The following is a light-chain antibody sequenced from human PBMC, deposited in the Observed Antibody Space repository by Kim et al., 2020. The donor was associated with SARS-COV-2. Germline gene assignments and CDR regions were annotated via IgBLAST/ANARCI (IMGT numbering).Light chain of an antibody. CDR2: DAS. Sequence: SVGDRVTITCRASQSIGNWLAWYQQKPGKAPKFLIYDASSLKSGVPSRFSGSGSGTEFTLTISSLQPDDFATYYCQQYNSYSGLPFGGGTKVDIK. CDR1: QSIGNW. V-gene: IGKV1-5*01. J-gene: IGKJ4*01. CDR3: QQYNSYSGLP.